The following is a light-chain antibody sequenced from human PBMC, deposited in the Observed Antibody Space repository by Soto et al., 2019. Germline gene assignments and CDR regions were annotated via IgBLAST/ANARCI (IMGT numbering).Light chain of an antibody. CDR2: EGS. CDR1: SSDVGSYNL. CDR3: CSYAGSSTPYVV. J-gene: IGLJ2*01. V-gene: IGLV2-23*01. Sequence: QSALTQPASVSGSPGQSITISCTGTSSDVGSYNLVCWYQQHPGKAPKLMIYEGSKRPSGVSNRFSGSKSGNTASLTISGLQAEDEADYYCCSYAGSSTPYVVFGGGTKLTVL.